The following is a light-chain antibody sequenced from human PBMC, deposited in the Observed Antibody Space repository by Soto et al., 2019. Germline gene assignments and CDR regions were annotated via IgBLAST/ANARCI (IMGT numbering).Light chain of an antibody. CDR2: EVS. CDR3: SSYTSSSPCV. J-gene: IGLJ1*01. Sequence: QAVVTQPASVSGSPGQSITISCTGTSSDVGGYKYVSWYQQHPGKAPKLMIYEVSNRPSGVSDRFSGSKSGNTASLTISGLQAEDEADYYCSSYTSSSPCVFGTGTKLTVL. CDR1: SSDVGGYKY. V-gene: IGLV2-14*01.